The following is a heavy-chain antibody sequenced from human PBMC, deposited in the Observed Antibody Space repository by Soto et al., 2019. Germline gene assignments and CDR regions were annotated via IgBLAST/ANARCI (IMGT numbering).Heavy chain of an antibody. Sequence: QVQLVQSGAEVKKPGSSVKVSCKASGGTFSSYAISWVRQAPGQGLEWMGGIIPIFGTANYAQKFQGRVTITADESPSTAYMELSRLRSEDTAVYYCARDYPPWASGAFDIWGQGTMVTVSS. CDR3: ARDYPPWASGAFDI. CDR1: GGTFSSYA. D-gene: IGHD1-26*01. CDR2: IIPIFGTA. V-gene: IGHV1-69*12. J-gene: IGHJ3*02.